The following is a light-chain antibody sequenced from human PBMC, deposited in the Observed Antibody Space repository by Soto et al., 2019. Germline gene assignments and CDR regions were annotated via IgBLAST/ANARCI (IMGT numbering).Light chain of an antibody. CDR1: SSDVGYYDY. Sequence: QSALTQPASVSGSPGQSITISCTGTSSDVGYYDYVSWYQQHPGKAPKLMIYAVSSRPSGVSNRFSGSKSGNTASPTISGLQAEDEADYYCSSYTSSSTLGVFGTGTKVTVL. J-gene: IGLJ1*01. CDR3: SSYTSSSTLGV. CDR2: AVS. V-gene: IGLV2-14*01.